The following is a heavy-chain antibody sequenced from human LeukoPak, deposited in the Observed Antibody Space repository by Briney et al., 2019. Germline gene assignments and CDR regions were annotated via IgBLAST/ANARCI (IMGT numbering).Heavy chain of an antibody. CDR3: AREGITAMADAWNDY. D-gene: IGHD5-18*01. Sequence: GGSLRLSCAASGFTFSSYAVNWVRQAPGKGLEWVSSIGTTTMYYADSLKGRFTISRDNAESSLYLQMNSLRVEDTAVYFCAREGITAMADAWNDYWGQGTLVTVSS. CDR2: IGTTTM. CDR1: GFTFSSYA. J-gene: IGHJ4*02. V-gene: IGHV3-21*01.